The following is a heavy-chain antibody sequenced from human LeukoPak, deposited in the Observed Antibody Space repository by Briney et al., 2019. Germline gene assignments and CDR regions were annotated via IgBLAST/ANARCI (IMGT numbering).Heavy chain of an antibody. Sequence: GESRKISCKGFGYSFTIYWIVWARQMPGKGLEWMGIIYPGDSATRYSPSFQGQVTISADRSISTAYLQWRSLKASDTAMYYCARHVYYYDSSSLGGSFDSWGQGTLVTVSS. D-gene: IGHD3-22*01. J-gene: IGHJ4*02. CDR1: GYSFTIYW. CDR2: IYPGDSAT. V-gene: IGHV5-51*01. CDR3: ARHVYYYDSSSLGGSFDS.